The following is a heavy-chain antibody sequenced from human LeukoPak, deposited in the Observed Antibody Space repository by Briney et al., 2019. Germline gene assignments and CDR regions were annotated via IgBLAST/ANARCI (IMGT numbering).Heavy chain of an antibody. CDR3: ARGEIGIVAFDI. CDR1: GGTFSSYA. D-gene: IGHD1-14*01. J-gene: IGHJ3*02. Sequence: GASVKVSCKASGGTFSSYAISWVRQAPGQGLEWMGGIIPIFGTANYAQKFQGRVTITADESTSTAYMELSSLRSEDTAVYYCARGEIGIVAFDIWGQGTTVTVSS. V-gene: IGHV1-69*13. CDR2: IIPIFGTA.